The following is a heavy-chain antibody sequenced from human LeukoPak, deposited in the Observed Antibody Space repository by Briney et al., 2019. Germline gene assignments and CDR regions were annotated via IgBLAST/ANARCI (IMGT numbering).Heavy chain of an antibody. CDR3: ARDRGPRTGFMVREAYDY. V-gene: IGHV3-74*01. J-gene: IGHJ4*02. D-gene: IGHD3-10*01. Sequence: HSGGSLRLSCAASGFTFSDYWIHWVRQAPGKGLVWVSRISSDGDTTNYADSVKGRFTISRDNAKNTLYLQMNSLRVEDTAVYYCARDRGPRTGFMVREAYDYWGQGTLVTVSS. CDR1: GFTFSDYW. CDR2: ISSDGDTT.